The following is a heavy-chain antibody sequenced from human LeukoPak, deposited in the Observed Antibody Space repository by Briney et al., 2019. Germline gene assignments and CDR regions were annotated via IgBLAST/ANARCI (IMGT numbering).Heavy chain of an antibody. CDR3: ARGLPSGYDPYFDY. Sequence: TSETLSLTCAVYGGSFSGYYWSWIRQPPGKGLEWIGEINHSGSTNYNPSLKSRVTISVDTSKNQFSLKLSSVTAADTAVYYCARGLPSGYDPYFDYWGRGTLVTVSS. V-gene: IGHV4-34*01. CDR2: INHSGST. CDR1: GGSFSGYY. J-gene: IGHJ4*02. D-gene: IGHD5-12*01.